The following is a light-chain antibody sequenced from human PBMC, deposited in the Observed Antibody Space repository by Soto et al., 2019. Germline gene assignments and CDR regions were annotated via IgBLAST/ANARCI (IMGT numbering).Light chain of an antibody. CDR2: EVT. CDR3: SSYTNIETRASV. J-gene: IGLJ1*01. CDR1: SGVIGSYNR. Sequence: QSALTQAASVSGTTGQSITISCIGTSGVIGSYNRVSWYPQNPGKPPKLIIYEVTDETSRGSNRFSGSKFGNTASLTISGRQPEGEAEYYCSSYTNIETRASVFGTGTKVTVL. V-gene: IGLV2-14*01.